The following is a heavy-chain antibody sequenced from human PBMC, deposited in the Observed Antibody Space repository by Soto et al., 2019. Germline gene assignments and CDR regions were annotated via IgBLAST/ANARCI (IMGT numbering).Heavy chain of an antibody. CDR3: ARVVFGWAFDY. D-gene: IGHD3-9*01. Sequence: ASVKVSCKASGGTFSSDSFSWVRQAPGQGLEWMGWISAYNGNTNYAQKLQGRVTMTTDTSTSTAYMELRSLRSDDTAVYYCARVVFGWAFDYWGQGTLVTVSS. J-gene: IGHJ4*02. CDR1: GGTFSSDS. V-gene: IGHV1-18*01. CDR2: ISAYNGNT.